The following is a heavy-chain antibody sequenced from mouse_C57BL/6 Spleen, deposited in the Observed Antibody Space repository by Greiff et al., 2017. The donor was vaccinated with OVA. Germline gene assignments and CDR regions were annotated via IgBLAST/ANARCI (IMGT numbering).Heavy chain of an antibody. CDR3: ARHGYYDGYYYYFDY. CDR1: GYTFTEYT. CDR2: FYPGSGSI. J-gene: IGHJ2*01. V-gene: IGHV1-62-2*01. D-gene: IGHD2-3*01. Sequence: VMLVESGAELVKPGASVKLSCKASGYTFTEYTIHWVKQRSGQGLEWIGWFYPGSGSIKYNEKFKDKATLTADKSSSTVYMELSRLTSEDSAVYFCARHGYYDGYYYYFDYWGQGTTLTVSS.